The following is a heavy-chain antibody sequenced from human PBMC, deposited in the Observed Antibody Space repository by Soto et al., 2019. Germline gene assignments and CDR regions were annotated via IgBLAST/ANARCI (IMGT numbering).Heavy chain of an antibody. CDR3: VGGSLLH. CDR2: ISHNVSIQ. Sequence: GGSLRLSCAASGLSFRNYAMHWVRQAPGKGLEWVTMISHNVSIQFYADSVKGRFTISRGNSKDTLCLQMNNLTPEDTAVYYCVGGSLLHWGQGTPVTSPQ. J-gene: IGHJ4*02. V-gene: IGHV3-30*04. CDR1: GLSFRNYA.